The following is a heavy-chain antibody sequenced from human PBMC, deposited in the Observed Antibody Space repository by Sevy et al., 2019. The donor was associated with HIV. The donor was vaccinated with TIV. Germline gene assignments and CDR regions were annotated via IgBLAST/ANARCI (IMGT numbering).Heavy chain of an antibody. D-gene: IGHD6-6*01. J-gene: IGHJ4*02. CDR1: GFTFSSYG. CDR3: AKDYGWQLVQYYFDY. V-gene: IGHV3-30*02. Sequence: GESLKISCAASGFTFSSYGMHWVRQAPGKGLEWVAFIPYDGSNKYYADSVKGRFTISRDNSKNTLYLQMNSLRAEDTAVYYCAKDYGWQLVQYYFDYWGQGTLVTVSS. CDR2: IPYDGSNK.